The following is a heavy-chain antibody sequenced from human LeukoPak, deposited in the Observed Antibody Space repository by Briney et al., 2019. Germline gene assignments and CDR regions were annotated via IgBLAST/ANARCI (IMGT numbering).Heavy chain of an antibody. Sequence: GGSLRLSCAASGFTFSSYAMRWVRQAPGKGLEWVSYISSSSSTIYYADSVKGRFTISRDNAKNSLYLQMNSLRAEDTALYYCAKAATFYYSSDLWGRGILVAVSS. J-gene: IGHJ4*02. CDR1: GFTFSSYA. CDR3: AKAATFYYSSDL. D-gene: IGHD3-10*01. CDR2: ISSSSSTI. V-gene: IGHV3-48*01.